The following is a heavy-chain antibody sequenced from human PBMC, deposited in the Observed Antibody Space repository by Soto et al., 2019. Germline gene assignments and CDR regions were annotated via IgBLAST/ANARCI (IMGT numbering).Heavy chain of an antibody. J-gene: IGHJ4*02. CDR2: LSRSGGST. D-gene: IGHD3-3*01. Sequence: EVQLLESGGGLVQPGGSLRLSCAASGFTFSNYAMSWVRQAPGKGLEWVSSLSRSGGSTYFADSVKGRFSISRDSSKFTLWLQMNSLRPEDTAVYYCAKSSSGHYEIGHFDYWGQGTLVTVSS. V-gene: IGHV3-23*01. CDR1: GFTFSNYA. CDR3: AKSSSGHYEIGHFDY.